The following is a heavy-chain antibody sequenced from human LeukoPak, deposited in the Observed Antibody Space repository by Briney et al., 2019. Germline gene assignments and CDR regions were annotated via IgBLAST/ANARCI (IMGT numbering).Heavy chain of an antibody. CDR1: GFTFSSYA. Sequence: GGSLRLSYAASGFTFSSYAMSWVRQAPGKGLEWVSAISDAGGRTYYADSVKGRFTISRDNSKNTLYLQMNSLRAEDTAVYYCAKYPDRYFYSGMDVWGQGTTVTVSS. CDR2: ISDAGGRT. J-gene: IGHJ6*02. D-gene: IGHD1-14*01. CDR3: AKYPDRYFYSGMDV. V-gene: IGHV3-23*01.